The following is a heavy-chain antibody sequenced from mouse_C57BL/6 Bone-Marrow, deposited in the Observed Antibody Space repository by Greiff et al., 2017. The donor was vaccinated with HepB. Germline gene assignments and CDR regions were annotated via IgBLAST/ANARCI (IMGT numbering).Heavy chain of an antibody. V-gene: IGHV1-15*01. D-gene: IGHD1-1*01. CDR2: IDPETGGT. J-gene: IGHJ2*01. CDR3: TRQGGSSYVDY. Sequence: VQLQQSGAELVRPGASVTLSCKASGYTFTDYEMHWVKQTPVHGLEWIGAIDPETGGTAYNQKFKGKAILTADKSSSTAYMELRSLTSEDSAVYYCTRQGGSSYVDYWGQGTTLTVSS. CDR1: GYTFTDYE.